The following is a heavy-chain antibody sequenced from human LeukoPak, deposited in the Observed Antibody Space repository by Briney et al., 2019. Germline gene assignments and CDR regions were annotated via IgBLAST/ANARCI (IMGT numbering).Heavy chain of an antibody. V-gene: IGHV3-48*03. CDR1: GFTFSSYE. Sequence: GGSLRLSCAASGFTFSSYEMNWVRQAPGKGLECVASMSTRGNNKYYADSLRGRLTISRDNARNAVSLQMDSLRPDDTAVYYCARINSGTLYGMDVWGKGTTVTVSS. D-gene: IGHD7-27*01. CDR2: MSTRGNNK. J-gene: IGHJ6*04. CDR3: ARINSGTLYGMDV.